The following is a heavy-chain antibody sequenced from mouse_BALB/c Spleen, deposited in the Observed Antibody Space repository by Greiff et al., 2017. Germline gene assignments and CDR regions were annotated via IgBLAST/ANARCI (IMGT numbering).Heavy chain of an antibody. Sequence: VQRVESGAELAKPGASVKMSCKASGYTFTSYWMHWVKQRPGQGLEWIGYINPSTGYTEYNQKFKDKATLTADKSSSTAYMQLSSLTSEDSAVYYCARWGRDYWGQGTTLTVSS. CDR3: ARWGRDY. CDR1: GYTFTSYW. V-gene: IGHV1-7*01. J-gene: IGHJ2*01. CDR2: INPSTGYT.